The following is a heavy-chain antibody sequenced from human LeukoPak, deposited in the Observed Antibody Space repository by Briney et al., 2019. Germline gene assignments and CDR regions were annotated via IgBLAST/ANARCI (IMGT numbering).Heavy chain of an antibody. J-gene: IGHJ4*02. Sequence: GASVKVSCKASGYTFTSYGISWVRQAPGQGLEWMGWISAYSGNTNYAQKLRGRVTMTTDTPTSTAYMELRSLRSDDTAVYYCARGGTQYYYDSSGYFDYWGQGTLVTVSS. V-gene: IGHV1-18*01. CDR3: ARGGTQYYYDSSGYFDY. CDR2: ISAYSGNT. CDR1: GYTFTSYG. D-gene: IGHD3-22*01.